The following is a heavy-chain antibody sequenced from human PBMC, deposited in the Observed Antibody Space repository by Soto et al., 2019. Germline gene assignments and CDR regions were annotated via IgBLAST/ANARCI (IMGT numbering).Heavy chain of an antibody. Sequence: EVQLVESGGGLVKPGGSLRLSCAASGFTFSNAWMNWVRQAPGKGLEWVGRIKSKTDGGTTDYAAPVKGRFTISRDDSKNTLYLQVNSLKTEDTAVYYCTTQLVRGGGGMDVWGQGTTVTVSS. D-gene: IGHD3-10*01. V-gene: IGHV3-15*07. CDR1: GFTFSNAW. CDR3: TTQLVRGGGGMDV. CDR2: IKSKTDGGTT. J-gene: IGHJ6*02.